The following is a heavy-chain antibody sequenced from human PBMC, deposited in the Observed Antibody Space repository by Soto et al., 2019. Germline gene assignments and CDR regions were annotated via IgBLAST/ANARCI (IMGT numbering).Heavy chain of an antibody. Sequence: GESLKISCKGFGYRFTNKWIGWVRQMPGKGLEWTGVIYPADSDTRYSPSFQGQVTISVDKSNSTTYLQWSSLKAADTALYYCARRDRSGWFDAFDVWGRGTVVTVSS. CDR3: ARRDRSGWFDAFDV. CDR1: GYRFTNKW. CDR2: IYPADSDT. J-gene: IGHJ3*01. D-gene: IGHD6-19*01. V-gene: IGHV5-51*01.